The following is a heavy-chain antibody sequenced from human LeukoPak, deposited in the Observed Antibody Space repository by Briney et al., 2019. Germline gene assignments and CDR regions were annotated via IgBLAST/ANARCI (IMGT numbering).Heavy chain of an antibody. D-gene: IGHD1-26*01. CDR2: INPNSGGT. CDR3: ARGFMGKWELLRLIDY. Sequence: ASVKVSCKASGYTFTGYYMHWVRQAPGQGLEWMGWINPNSGGTNYAQKFQGRVTMTRDTSISTAYMELSRLRSDDTAVYYCARGFMGKWELLRLIDYWGQGTLVTVSS. J-gene: IGHJ4*02. CDR1: GYTFTGYY. V-gene: IGHV1-2*02.